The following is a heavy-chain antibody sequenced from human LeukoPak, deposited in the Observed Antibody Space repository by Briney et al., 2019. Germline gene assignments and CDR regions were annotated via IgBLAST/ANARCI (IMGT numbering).Heavy chain of an antibody. Sequence: GGSLRLSCAAFAFILSSYAMSCVRQAPGKGLEWVSAIIGIGGSTYYADSVKGRFTISRDNSKSTLYLQMNSLRAEDTAVYYCAKALIVVVPAANNWFDPWGQGTLVTVSS. V-gene: IGHV3-23*01. CDR2: IIGIGGST. J-gene: IGHJ5*02. CDR1: AFILSSYA. CDR3: AKALIVVVPAANNWFDP. D-gene: IGHD2-2*01.